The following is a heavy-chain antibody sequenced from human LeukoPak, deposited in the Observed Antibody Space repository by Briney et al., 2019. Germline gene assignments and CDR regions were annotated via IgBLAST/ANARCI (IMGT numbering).Heavy chain of an antibody. J-gene: IGHJ6*03. CDR3: ARVRLPPYYYYFYYMDV. D-gene: IGHD5-18*01. CDR1: GGSFSGYS. Sequence: SETLSLTCAVYGGSFSGYSWTWIRQPPGKGLESIGEINHSGTTDYNPSLQSRVTISLDTSKNQFSLKVTSVTAADTAVYYCARVRLPPYYYYFYYMDVWGTGTTVTVSS. V-gene: IGHV4-34*01. CDR2: INHSGTT.